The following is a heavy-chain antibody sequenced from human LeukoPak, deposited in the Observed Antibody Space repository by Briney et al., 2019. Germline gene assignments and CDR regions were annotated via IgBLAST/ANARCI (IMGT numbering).Heavy chain of an antibody. V-gene: IGHV1-3*01. D-gene: IGHD3-10*01. CDR2: INAGNGNT. J-gene: IGHJ3*02. CDR1: GYTFTSYA. Sequence: ASVKVSCKASGYTFTSYAMHWVRQAPGQRLEWMGWINAGNGNTKYSQKFQGRVTMTTDTSTSTAYMELRSLRSDDTAVYYCARDHLWFGESYAFDIWGQGTMVTVSS. CDR3: ARDHLWFGESYAFDI.